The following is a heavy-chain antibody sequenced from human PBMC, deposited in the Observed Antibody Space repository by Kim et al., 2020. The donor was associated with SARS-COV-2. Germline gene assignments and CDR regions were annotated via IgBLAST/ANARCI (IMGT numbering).Heavy chain of an antibody. J-gene: IGHJ3*02. CDR2: ISAYNGNT. D-gene: IGHD3-9*01. Sequence: ASVKVSCKASGYTFTSYGISWVRQAPGQGLEWMGWISAYNGNTNYAQKLQGRVTMTTDTSTSTAYMELRSLRSDDTAVYYCARDNDPSDILTGYSPMGFVIWGQGTMVTVSS. CDR1: GYTFTSYG. CDR3: ARDNDPSDILTGYSPMGFVI. V-gene: IGHV1-18*01.